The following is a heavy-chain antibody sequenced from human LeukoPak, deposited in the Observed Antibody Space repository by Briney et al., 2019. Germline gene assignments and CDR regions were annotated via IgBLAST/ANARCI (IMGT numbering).Heavy chain of an antibody. CDR1: GGSIIGYY. D-gene: IGHD1-14*01. V-gene: IGHV4-59*06. CDR3: ARTMKPYYFDY. CDR2: IYYSGST. J-gene: IGHJ4*02. Sequence: PSETLSLTCTVSGGSIIGYYWSWIRQHPGKGLEWIGYIYYSGSTYYNPSLKSRVTISVDTSKNQFSLKLSSVTAADTAVYYCARTMKPYYFDYWGQGTLVTVSS.